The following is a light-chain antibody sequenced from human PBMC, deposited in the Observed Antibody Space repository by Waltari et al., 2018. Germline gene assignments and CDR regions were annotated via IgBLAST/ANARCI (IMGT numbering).Light chain of an antibody. CDR3: QQRSKWPLT. J-gene: IGKJ1*01. CDR1: QSVGIC. V-gene: IGKV3-11*01. Sequence: ELVLTQSPATLSLSPGQRATLSCRASQSVGICLAWYQQNPGQPPRLLIYDASNRATGIPVRFSGSGSGTDFTLTISSLEPEDFAVYYCQQRSKWPLTFGQGTKVEIK. CDR2: DAS.